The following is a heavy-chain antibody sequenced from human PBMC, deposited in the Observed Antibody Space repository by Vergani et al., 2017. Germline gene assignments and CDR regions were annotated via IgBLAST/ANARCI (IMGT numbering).Heavy chain of an antibody. J-gene: IGHJ6*04. CDR2: IYYSGST. CDR1: GGSISSYY. CDR3: ASEVGEKEEEEEEEXREV. D-gene: IGHD1-26*01. V-gene: IGHV4-59*01. Sequence: QVQLQESGPGLVKPSETLSLTCTVSGGSISSYYWSWIRQPPGKGLEWIGYIYYSGSTNYNPSLKSRVTISVDTSKNQFSLKMSEGTDADTAVYYCASEVGEKEEEEEEEXREVWGKGKKVKVSS.